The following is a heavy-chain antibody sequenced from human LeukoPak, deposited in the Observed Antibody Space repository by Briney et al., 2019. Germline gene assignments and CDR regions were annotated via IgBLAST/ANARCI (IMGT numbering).Heavy chain of an antibody. CDR3: ARGRERGSSSSFTDY. J-gene: IGHJ4*02. D-gene: IGHD6-6*01. CDR2: MNPNSANT. Sequence: GASVTVSCKASGYTFTSYDINWVRQATGQGLEWMGWMNPNSANTGYAQKFQGRVTITRNTSISTTYMELSSLRFEDMAVYYCARGRERGSSSSFTDYWGRGTLVIVSS. CDR1: GYTFTSYD. V-gene: IGHV1-8*03.